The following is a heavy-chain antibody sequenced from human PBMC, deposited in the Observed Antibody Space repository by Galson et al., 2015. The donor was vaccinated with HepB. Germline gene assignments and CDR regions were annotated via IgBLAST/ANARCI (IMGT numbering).Heavy chain of an antibody. J-gene: IGHJ4*02. V-gene: IGHV1-69*13. D-gene: IGHD3-10*01. CDR3: ARGFHGSGSYRYYFDY. Sequence: SVKVSCKASGGTFSSYSITWVRQAPGQGLEWMGGIIPIFGTANYAQKFQGRVTITADESTSTAYMELSSLRSEDTAVYYCARGFHGSGSYRYYFDYWGQGTLVTVSS. CDR2: IIPIFGTA. CDR1: GGTFSSYS.